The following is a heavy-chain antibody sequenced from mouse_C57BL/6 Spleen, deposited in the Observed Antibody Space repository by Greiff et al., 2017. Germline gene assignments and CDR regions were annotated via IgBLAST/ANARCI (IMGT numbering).Heavy chain of an antibody. Sequence: VQLQQSGPELVKPGASVKLSCKASGYTFTSYDINWVKQSHGKSLEWIGYINPNNGGTSYNQKFKGKATLTVNKSSSTAYMELRSLTSEDSAVYYCARGDGSRKSYWYFDVWGTGTTVTVSA. V-gene: IGHV1-22*01. J-gene: IGHJ1*03. CDR3: ARGDGSRKSYWYFDV. CDR1: GYTFTSYD. CDR2: INPNNGGT. D-gene: IGHD1-1*01.